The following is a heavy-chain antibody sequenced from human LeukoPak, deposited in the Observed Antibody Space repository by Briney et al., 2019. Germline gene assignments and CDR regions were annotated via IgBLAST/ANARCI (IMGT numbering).Heavy chain of an antibody. D-gene: IGHD7-27*01. J-gene: IGHJ4*02. Sequence: GGSLRLSCAASGFTFSSYAMSWVRQAPGKGLEWVSAVSGSGGSTYYADSVKGRFTISRDNSKNTLYLQMNSLRAEDTAVYYCAKIGWGSDRNYFDYWGQGTLVTVSS. CDR1: GFTFSSYA. CDR3: AKIGWGSDRNYFDY. CDR2: VSGSGGST. V-gene: IGHV3-23*01.